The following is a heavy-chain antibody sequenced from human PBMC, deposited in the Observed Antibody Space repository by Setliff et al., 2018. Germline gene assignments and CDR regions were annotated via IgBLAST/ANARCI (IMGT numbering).Heavy chain of an antibody. J-gene: IGHJ1*01. CDR3: ATVCWSGYYVAEYFQH. CDR1: GYIFTGYY. Sequence: GASVKVSCKASGYIFTGYYMHWVRQAPGQGLEWMGRINPNSGGTNYAQKFQGRVTMTRDTSVTTAYMELSRLRSEDTAVYYCATVCWSGYYVAEYFQHWGQGTLVTV. V-gene: IGHV1-2*06. D-gene: IGHD3-3*01. CDR2: INPNSGGT.